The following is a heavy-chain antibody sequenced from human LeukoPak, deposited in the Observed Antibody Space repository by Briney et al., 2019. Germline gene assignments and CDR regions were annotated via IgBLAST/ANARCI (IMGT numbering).Heavy chain of an antibody. J-gene: IGHJ4*02. CDR2: ISGSGGST. Sequence: GGSLRLSCAASGFPFSSYAMSWVRHAPGKGLEWVSRISGSGGSTYYADSVKGRFTISRDNSKNTLYLQMNSLRAEDTAVYYCATLYYYGSGSSRNHFDYWGQGTLVTVSS. V-gene: IGHV3-23*01. CDR1: GFPFSSYA. D-gene: IGHD3-10*01. CDR3: ATLYYYGSGSSRNHFDY.